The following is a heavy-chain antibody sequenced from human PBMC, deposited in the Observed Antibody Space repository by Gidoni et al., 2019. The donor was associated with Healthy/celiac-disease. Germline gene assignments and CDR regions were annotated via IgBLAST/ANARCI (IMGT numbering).Heavy chain of an antibody. V-gene: IGHV3-53*01. Sequence: GRFTISRDNSKNTLYLQMNSLRAEDTAVYYCAREAAAGTEYFQHWGQGTLVTVSS. D-gene: IGHD6-13*01. CDR3: AREAAAGTEYFQH. J-gene: IGHJ1*01.